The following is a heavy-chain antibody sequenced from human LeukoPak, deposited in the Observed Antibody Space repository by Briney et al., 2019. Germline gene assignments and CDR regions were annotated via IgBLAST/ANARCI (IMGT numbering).Heavy chain of an antibody. Sequence: PSETLSLTCTVSGGSNSSSSYYWGWIRQPPGKGLEWIASIYYSGSTYYNPSLMSRVTISVDTSKNQFSLKLSSVTAADTAVYYCARVTSYYFHYWGQGTLVTVSS. CDR3: ARVTSYYFHY. CDR2: IYYSGST. V-gene: IGHV4-39*07. CDR1: GGSNSSSSYY. J-gene: IGHJ4*02.